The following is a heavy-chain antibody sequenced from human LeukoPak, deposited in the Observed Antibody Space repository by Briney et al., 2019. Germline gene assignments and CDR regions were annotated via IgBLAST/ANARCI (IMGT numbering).Heavy chain of an antibody. CDR2: ITRTSTYI. Sequence: GGSLRLSCAASGFAFSTYSMGWARQAPGKGLEWVSSITRTSTYIHYADSVRGRFTISRDNAENSLYLQVNGLRAEDTAVYYCARVAAGATIHNYYYSYMDVWGKGTTVTVSS. V-gene: IGHV3-21*01. CDR1: GFAFSTYS. J-gene: IGHJ6*03. D-gene: IGHD5-12*01. CDR3: ARVAAGATIHNYYYSYMDV.